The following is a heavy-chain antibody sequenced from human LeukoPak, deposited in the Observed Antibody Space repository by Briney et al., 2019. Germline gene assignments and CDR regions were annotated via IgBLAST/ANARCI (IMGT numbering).Heavy chain of an antibody. Sequence: PGGSLRLSCAASGFTLSGYAMNWVRQAPGKGREWVSSIGTRSSSIYYADSVKGRFTISRDNAKNSLYLQMISLRAEDTAAYYCAREGELGEAFDIWGQGTMVTVSS. J-gene: IGHJ3*02. CDR3: AREGELGEAFDI. V-gene: IGHV3-21*01. CDR2: IGTRSSSI. CDR1: GFTLSGYA. D-gene: IGHD1-26*01.